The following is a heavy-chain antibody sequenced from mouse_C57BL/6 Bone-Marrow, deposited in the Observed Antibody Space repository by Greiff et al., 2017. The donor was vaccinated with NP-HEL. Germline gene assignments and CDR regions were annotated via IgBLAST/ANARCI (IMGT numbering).Heavy chain of an antibody. CDR3: ASSAWLLLIDY. CDR1: GYTFTSYW. CDR2: IHPNSGST. Sequence: QVQLQQPGAELVKPGASVKLSCKASGYTFTSYWMHWVKQRPGQGLEWIGMIHPNSGSTNYNEKFKSKATLTVDKSSSTAYMQLSSLTSEDSAVYYCASSAWLLLIDYWGQGTTLTVSS. V-gene: IGHV1-64*01. J-gene: IGHJ2*01. D-gene: IGHD2-3*01.